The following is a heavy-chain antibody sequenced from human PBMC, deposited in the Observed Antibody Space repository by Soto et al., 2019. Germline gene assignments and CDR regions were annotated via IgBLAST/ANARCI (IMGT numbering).Heavy chain of an antibody. V-gene: IGHV4-39*01. J-gene: IGHJ5*02. CDR1: GGSISSSSYY. Sequence: PSETLSLTCTVSGGSISSSSYYWGWIGQPPGKGLEWIGSIYYSGSTYYNPSLKSRVTISVDTSKNQFSLKLSSVTAADTAVYYCARHDSPYYYDSSGLDPWGQGTLVTVSS. CDR2: IYYSGST. D-gene: IGHD3-22*01. CDR3: ARHDSPYYYDSSGLDP.